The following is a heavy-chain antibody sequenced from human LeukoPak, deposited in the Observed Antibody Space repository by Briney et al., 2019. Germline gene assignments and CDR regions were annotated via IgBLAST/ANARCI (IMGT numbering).Heavy chain of an antibody. Sequence: ASVKVSCKASGGTFSSYAISWVRQAPGQGLEWMGRIIPIFGIANYAQKFQGRVTITANKSTSTAYMELSSLRSEDTAVYYCARHQYYDSSGYYYRQGAFYICGQGTMVTVSS. J-gene: IGHJ3*02. CDR3: ARHQYYDSSGYYYRQGAFYI. CDR1: GGTFSSYA. V-gene: IGHV1-69*04. D-gene: IGHD3-22*01. CDR2: IIPIFGIA.